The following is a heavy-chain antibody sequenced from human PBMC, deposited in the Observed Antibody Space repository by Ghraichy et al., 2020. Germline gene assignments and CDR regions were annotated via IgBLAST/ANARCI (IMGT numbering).Heavy chain of an antibody. Sequence: ASVKVSCKASGYTFTSYGISWVRQAPGQGLEWMGWISAYNGNTNYAQKLQGRVTMTTDTSTSTAYMELRSLRSDDTAVYYCARDPRRNKWLRFRPPASYYGMDVWGQGTTVTVSS. CDR1: GYTFTSYG. D-gene: IGHD5-12*01. V-gene: IGHV1-18*04. J-gene: IGHJ6*02. CDR2: ISAYNGNT. CDR3: ARDPRRNKWLRFRPPASYYGMDV.